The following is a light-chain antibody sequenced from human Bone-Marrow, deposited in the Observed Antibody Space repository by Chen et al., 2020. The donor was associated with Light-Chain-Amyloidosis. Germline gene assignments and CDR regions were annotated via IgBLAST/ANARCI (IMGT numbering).Light chain of an antibody. Sequence: QSALTQPASVSGSPGQSTTIPCTGTSREVGGDNHVSWYQQHPDKAPKLTIYEVTNRPSWVPDRCSGSKSDNTACLTISGLQTEDEADYFCSSYTITNTLVFGSGTRVTVL. V-gene: IGLV2-14*01. J-gene: IGLJ1*01. CDR1: SREVGGDNH. CDR3: SSYTITNTLV. CDR2: EVT.